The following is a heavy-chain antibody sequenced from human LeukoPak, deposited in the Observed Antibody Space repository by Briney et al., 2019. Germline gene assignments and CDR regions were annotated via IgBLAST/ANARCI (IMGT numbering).Heavy chain of an antibody. Sequence: PSETLSLTCAVYGGSFSGYYWSWIRQPPGKGLEWIGEINHSGSTNYNPSLKSRVTISVDTSKNQFSLKLSSVTAADTAVYYCAREGITMVRGVIKPYYYYYMDVWGKGTTVTISS. CDR1: GGSFSGYY. J-gene: IGHJ6*03. CDR3: AREGITMVRGVIKPYYYYYMDV. D-gene: IGHD3-10*01. V-gene: IGHV4-34*01. CDR2: INHSGST.